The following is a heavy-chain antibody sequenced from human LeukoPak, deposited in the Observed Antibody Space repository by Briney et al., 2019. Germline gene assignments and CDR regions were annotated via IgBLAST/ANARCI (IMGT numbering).Heavy chain of an antibody. V-gene: IGHV1-69*06. J-gene: IGHJ4*02. D-gene: IGHD3-22*01. Sequence: GASVKVSCKASGYTFTSYGISWVRQAPGQGLEWMGGIIVIFGTAKYAQKFQGRVTITADKSTSTVYMELSSLRSEDTAVYYCARDLGIPTYYYDSSGLPFDYWGQGTLVTVSS. CDR1: GYTFTSYG. CDR3: ARDLGIPTYYYDSSGLPFDY. CDR2: IIVIFGTA.